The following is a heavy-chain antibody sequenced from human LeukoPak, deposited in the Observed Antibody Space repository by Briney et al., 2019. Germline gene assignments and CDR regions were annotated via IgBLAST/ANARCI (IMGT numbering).Heavy chain of an antibody. D-gene: IGHD3-16*01. CDR2: IYTGGTT. CDR3: ARDQATSGGGLDS. V-gene: IGHV3-53*01. Sequence: GGSLRLSCTASGFTFSGTHMSWVRQALGKGLEWVSAIYTGGTTYYADSVAGRFTISRDNSKNTLYLLMNSLGTEDTAVYYCARDQATSGGGLDSWGQGTLVTVSS. CDR1: GFTFSGTH. J-gene: IGHJ4*02.